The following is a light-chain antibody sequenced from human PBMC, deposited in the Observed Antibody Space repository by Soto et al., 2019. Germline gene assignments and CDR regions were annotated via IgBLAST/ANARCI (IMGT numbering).Light chain of an antibody. CDR3: NSYTSGSTWV. Sequence: QSALTQPASVSGSPGQSITISCTGTSSDVGGYDYVSWFQHHPGKAPKLIIYDVSNRPSGVSNRFSGSKSGNTASLTISGLQADDEADYYCNSYTSGSTWVFGGGTKLTVL. CDR1: SSDVGGYDY. CDR2: DVS. V-gene: IGLV2-14*03. J-gene: IGLJ3*02.